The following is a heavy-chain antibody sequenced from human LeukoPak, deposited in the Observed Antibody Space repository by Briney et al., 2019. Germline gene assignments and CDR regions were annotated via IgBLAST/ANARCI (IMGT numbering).Heavy chain of an antibody. D-gene: IGHD3-22*01. J-gene: IGHJ4*02. CDR2: IYYSGST. CDR1: GGSISSSSYY. Sequence: SETLSLTCTVSGGSISSSSYYWGWIRQPPGKGLEWIGSIYYSGSTYYNPSLKSRVTISVDTSKNQFSLKLSSVTAADMAVYYCARGRYYDSSGYPFDYWGQGTLVTVSS. V-gene: IGHV4-39*07. CDR3: ARGRYYDSSGYPFDY.